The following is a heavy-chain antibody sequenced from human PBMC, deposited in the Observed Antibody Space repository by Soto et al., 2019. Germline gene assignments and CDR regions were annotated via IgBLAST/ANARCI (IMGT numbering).Heavy chain of an antibody. CDR3: ARGKLSLTQIYYFDY. J-gene: IGHJ4*02. V-gene: IGHV6-1*01. D-gene: IGHD7-27*01. CDR1: GDRVSSNSAA. CDR2: TYYRSKWDK. Sequence: TPSLTFALSGDRVSSNSAALNWVRQSPSKGLEWLGRTYYRSKWDKDYAVSVKSRININPETSKNQFSLQMNSVTPEDTAVYYCARGKLSLTQIYYFDYWGQGTLVTVSS.